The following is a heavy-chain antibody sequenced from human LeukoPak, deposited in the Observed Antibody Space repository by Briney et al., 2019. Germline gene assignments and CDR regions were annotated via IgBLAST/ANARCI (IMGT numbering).Heavy chain of an antibody. CDR3: VRQPTWGVN. J-gene: IGHJ4*02. V-gene: IGHV4-39*01. CDR1: GGSISSSSYY. Sequence: SETLSLTCTVSGGSISSSSYYWGWIRQPPGKGLEWIGEINHSGSTSYNPSPKSRVTISLDTSKNQFFLKLTSVTAADTAVYYCVRQPTWGVNWGQGTLVTVSS. CDR2: INHSGST. D-gene: IGHD7-27*01.